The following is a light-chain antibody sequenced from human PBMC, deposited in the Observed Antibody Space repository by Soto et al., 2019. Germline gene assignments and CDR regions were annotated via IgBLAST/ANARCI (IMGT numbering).Light chain of an antibody. V-gene: IGKV3-11*01. Sequence: EIVLTQSPATLSLSPGERATLSCRVSQSVSSYLAWYQQKSGQAPRLLIYDTSNRATGIPARFSGSGSGTDFTLTISSLEPEDFAVYYCQQRRTFGQGTKVEIK. CDR3: QQRRT. CDR2: DTS. CDR1: QSVSSY. J-gene: IGKJ1*01.